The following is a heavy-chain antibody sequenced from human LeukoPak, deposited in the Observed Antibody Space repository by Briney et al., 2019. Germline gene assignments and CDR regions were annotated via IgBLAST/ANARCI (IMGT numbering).Heavy chain of an antibody. CDR2: IYYSGST. V-gene: IGHV4-59*01. CDR1: GGSITSYY. D-gene: IGHD3-22*01. CDR3: ARAQYYYDTSGYYNDAFDI. J-gene: IGHJ3*02. Sequence: KPSETLSLTCSVSGGSITSYYWSWIRQPPGKGLEWIGYIYYSGSTNYNPSLKSRVTIAVDTSKNQFSLKLSSVTAADAAVYYCARAQYYYDTSGYYNDAFDIWGQGTMVTVSS.